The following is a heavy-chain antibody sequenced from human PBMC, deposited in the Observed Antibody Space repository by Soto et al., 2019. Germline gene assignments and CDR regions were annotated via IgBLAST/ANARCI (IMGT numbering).Heavy chain of an antibody. CDR3: ARDLGRGVRGVHYYYYGMDV. CDR1: GGTFSSYA. CDR2: IIPIFGTA. D-gene: IGHD3-10*01. Sequence: GASVKVSCKASGGTFSSYAISWVRQAPGQGLEWMGGIIPIFGTANYAQKFQGRVTITADESTSTAYMELSSLRAEDTAVYYCARDLGRGVRGVHYYYYGMDVWGQGTTVTVSS. V-gene: IGHV1-69*13. J-gene: IGHJ6*02.